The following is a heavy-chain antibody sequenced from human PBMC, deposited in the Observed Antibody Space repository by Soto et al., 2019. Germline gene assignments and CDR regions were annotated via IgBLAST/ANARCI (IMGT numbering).Heavy chain of an antibody. V-gene: IGHV3-15*01. J-gene: IGHJ6*02. CDR1: GFTFSNAW. CDR3: TTSRYYYDSSGYYYAPYYYYGMDV. CDR2: IKSKTDGGTT. D-gene: IGHD3-22*01. Sequence: GSLRLSCAASGFTFSNAWMSWVRQAPGKGLEWVGRIKSKTDGGTTDYAAPVKGRFTISRDDSKNTLYLQMNSLETEDTAVYYCTTSRYYYDSSGYYYAPYYYYGMDVWGQGTTVTVSS.